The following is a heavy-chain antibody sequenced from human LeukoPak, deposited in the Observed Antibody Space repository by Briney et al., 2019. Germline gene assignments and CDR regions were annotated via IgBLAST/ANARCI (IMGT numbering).Heavy chain of an antibody. Sequence: GGSLRLSCAASGFTFSRYAMNWDRQAPGKGLEWVSYINTDSSDIHYADSVKGRFTISRDNARNTLYLQLSSLRAEDSAVYYCARDTFQPGLIDSWGQGTLVTVSS. D-gene: IGHD2-2*01. CDR2: INTDSSDI. CDR1: GFTFSRYA. CDR3: ARDTFQPGLIDS. J-gene: IGHJ4*02. V-gene: IGHV3-21*05.